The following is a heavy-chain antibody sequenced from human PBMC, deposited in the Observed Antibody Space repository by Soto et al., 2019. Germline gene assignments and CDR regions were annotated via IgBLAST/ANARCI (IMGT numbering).Heavy chain of an antibody. V-gene: IGHV3-48*01. J-gene: IGHJ1*01. Sequence: GGSLRLSCAASGFTFSSYSMNWVRQAPGKGLEWVSYISSSSSTIYYADSVKGRFTISRDNAKNSLYLQMNSLRAEDTAVYYCATTIDYDFWSGYYTPAEYFQHWGQGTLVTVSS. D-gene: IGHD3-3*01. CDR3: ATTIDYDFWSGYYTPAEYFQH. CDR2: ISSSSSTI. CDR1: GFTFSSYS.